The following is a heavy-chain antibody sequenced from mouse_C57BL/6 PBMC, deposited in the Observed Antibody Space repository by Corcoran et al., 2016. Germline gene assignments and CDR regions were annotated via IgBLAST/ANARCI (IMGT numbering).Heavy chain of an antibody. V-gene: IGHV9-3*01. CDR2: INTYSGVP. Sequence: QIQLVQSGPELKKPGETVKISCKASGYTFTTYGMSWVKQAPGKGLKWMGWINTYSGVPTYADDFTGRFAFSLETSASTAYLQINNLKNEDTATYFCARCDYDDGGAMDYWGQGTSVTVSS. CDR1: GYTFTTYG. D-gene: IGHD2-4*01. CDR3: ARCDYDDGGAMDY. J-gene: IGHJ4*01.